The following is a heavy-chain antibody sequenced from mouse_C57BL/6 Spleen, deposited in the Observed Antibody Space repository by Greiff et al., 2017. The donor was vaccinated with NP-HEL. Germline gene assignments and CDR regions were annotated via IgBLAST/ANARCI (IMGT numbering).Heavy chain of an antibody. Sequence: EVQVVESGPGLAKPSQTLSLTCSVTGYSITSDYWNWIRKFPGNKLESMGYISYSGSPYYNPTLKSRISIIRNTTKNQYYLQLNSVTTEDTATYYCARYGLHYAMDYWGQGTSVTVAS. V-gene: IGHV3-8*01. CDR2: ISYSGSP. CDR3: ARYGLHYAMDY. J-gene: IGHJ4*01. CDR1: GYSITSDY.